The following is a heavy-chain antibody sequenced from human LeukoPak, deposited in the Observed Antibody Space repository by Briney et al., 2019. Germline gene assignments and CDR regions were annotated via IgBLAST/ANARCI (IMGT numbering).Heavy chain of an antibody. CDR1: GFTFSSYG. CDR3: AKDSLIYCSSTSCFPMDV. J-gene: IGHJ6*04. CDR2: IRYDGSNK. V-gene: IGHV3-30*02. Sequence: GGSLRLSCAASGFTFSSYGMHWVRQAPGKGLEWVAFIRYDGSNKYYADSVKGRFTISRDNSKNTLYLQMNSLRAEDTAVYYCAKDSLIYCSSTSCFPMDVWGKGTTVTISS. D-gene: IGHD2-2*01.